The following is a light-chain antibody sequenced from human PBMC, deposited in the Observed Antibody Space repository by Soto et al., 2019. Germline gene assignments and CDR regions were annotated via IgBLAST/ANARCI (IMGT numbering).Light chain of an antibody. J-gene: IGKJ1*01. CDR2: KAS. CDR3: QQYNSYWT. Sequence: DIQMTQSPSTLYASVGDRVTITCRASQSISSGLAWYQQTPGKAPKLLIYKASSLESGVPSRFSGSGSGTEFTLTISSLQPDDFATYYCQQYNSYWTFGQGTKVEIK. CDR1: QSISSG. V-gene: IGKV1-5*03.